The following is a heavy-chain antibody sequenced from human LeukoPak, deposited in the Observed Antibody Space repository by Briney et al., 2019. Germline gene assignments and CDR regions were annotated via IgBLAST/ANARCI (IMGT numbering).Heavy chain of an antibody. J-gene: IGHJ4*02. D-gene: IGHD3-10*01. CDR3: AREGGYYGSGSSIF. Sequence: GGSLRLSCAASGFTFSNYWMSWVRQAPGKGLEWVANIKQDGSEKYYVDSVKGRFTISRDNAKNSLYLQMNSLRAEDTAVYYCAREGGYYGSGSSIFRGQGTLVTVSS. V-gene: IGHV3-7*01. CDR1: GFTFSNYW. CDR2: IKQDGSEK.